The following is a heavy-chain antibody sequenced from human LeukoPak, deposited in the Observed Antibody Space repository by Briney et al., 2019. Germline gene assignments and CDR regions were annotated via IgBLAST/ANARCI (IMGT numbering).Heavy chain of an antibody. Sequence: ASVKVSCKASGYTFTSYDINWVRQATGRGLGWMGWMNPNSGNTGYARKFQGRVTMTRNTSITTAYMELSSLRSEDTAVYYCARGERSGSLVDPWGQGTLVTVSS. J-gene: IGHJ5*02. CDR1: GYTFTSYD. CDR2: MNPNSGNT. D-gene: IGHD3-3*01. CDR3: ARGERSGSLVDP. V-gene: IGHV1-8*01.